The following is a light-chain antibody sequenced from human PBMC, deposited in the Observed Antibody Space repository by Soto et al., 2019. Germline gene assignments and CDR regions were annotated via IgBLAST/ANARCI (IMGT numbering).Light chain of an antibody. J-gene: IGLJ3*02. Sequence: QSALTQPASVSGSPGQSITISCTGSSSDIGDYNFVSWYQQHPGKAPKLIIFEVTDRPSGVSDRFSGSKSGNTASLTISGLQAEDEGDYYCSSFTTISTWVFGGGTKVTVL. V-gene: IGLV2-14*01. CDR1: SSDIGDYNF. CDR3: SSFTTISTWV. CDR2: EVT.